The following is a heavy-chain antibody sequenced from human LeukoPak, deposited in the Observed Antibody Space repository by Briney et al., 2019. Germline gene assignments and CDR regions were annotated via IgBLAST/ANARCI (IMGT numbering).Heavy chain of an antibody. CDR3: ARGHYYGSGSYFSSHYYGMDV. CDR1: GGSFSGYY. CDR2: INHSGST. V-gene: IGHV4-34*01. D-gene: IGHD3-10*01. Sequence: SETLSLTCAVYGGSFSGYYWSWIRQPPGKGLEWIGEINHSGSTNYNPSLKSRVTISVDTSKNQFSLKLSSVTAADTAVYYCARGHYYGSGSYFSSHYYGMDVWGQGTTVTVSS. J-gene: IGHJ6*02.